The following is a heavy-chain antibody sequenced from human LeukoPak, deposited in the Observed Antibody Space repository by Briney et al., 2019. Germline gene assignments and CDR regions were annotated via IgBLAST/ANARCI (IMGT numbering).Heavy chain of an antibody. J-gene: IGHJ4*02. CDR3: AKDAQGGFDYSNSLEY. D-gene: IGHD4-11*01. Sequence: GGSLRLSCAASGFTFSHYGMHWVRQAPGKGLVWVAAIWSDGSNKFYADSVKGRFTISRDDSRDTVYLQMDSLTAEDTAVYYCAKDAQGGFDYSNSLEYWGQGTLVTVSS. CDR1: GFTFSHYG. V-gene: IGHV3-33*06. CDR2: IWSDGSNK.